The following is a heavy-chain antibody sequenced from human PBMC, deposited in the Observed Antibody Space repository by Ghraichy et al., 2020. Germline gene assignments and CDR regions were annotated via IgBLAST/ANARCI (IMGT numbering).Heavy chain of an antibody. CDR1: GLSDYS. J-gene: IGHJ6*02. CDR3: ARGSSVVRFYYYDGMDV. D-gene: IGHD4-23*01. CDR2: ITRSSSFK. Sequence: GESLSLSCVGSGLSDYSMNWVRQSPGKGLEWISYITRSSSFKSYADSVKGRFTISRDNAQNSLYLQRNSLRDEDTAGYYCARGSSVVRFYYYDGMDVWGQGTTVTVSS. V-gene: IGHV3-48*02.